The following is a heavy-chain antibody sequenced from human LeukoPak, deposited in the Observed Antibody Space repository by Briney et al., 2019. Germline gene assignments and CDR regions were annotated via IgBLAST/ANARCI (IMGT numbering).Heavy chain of an antibody. V-gene: IGHV3-7*01. D-gene: IGHD3-22*01. Sequence: PVGSLRLSCAASGFTFSLYRKIGVRDARGKGLEGVASIIYDESKIYYVDSVKGRFTLSRDNAKNSLYIQMNSLRAEDTAVYYCARYFNSNGYSSLRGDYWGQGTLVAVSS. CDR2: IIYDESKI. J-gene: IGHJ4*02. CDR3: ARYFNSNGYSSLRGDY. CDR1: GFTFSLYR.